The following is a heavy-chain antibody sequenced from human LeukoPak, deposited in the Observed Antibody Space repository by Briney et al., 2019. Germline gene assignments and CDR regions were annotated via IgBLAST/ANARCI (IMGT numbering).Heavy chain of an antibody. Sequence: PGGSLRLSCAASGFTFSNFYMSWVRQAPGKGLEWVANIKQDGSEKYYVDSVKGRFTISRDNAKNSLFLQMNSLRAEETAVYYCARGEYYYDGGYWGQGTLVTVSS. CDR3: ARGEYYYDGGY. D-gene: IGHD3-22*01. CDR1: GFTFSNFY. J-gene: IGHJ4*02. V-gene: IGHV3-7*04. CDR2: IKQDGSEK.